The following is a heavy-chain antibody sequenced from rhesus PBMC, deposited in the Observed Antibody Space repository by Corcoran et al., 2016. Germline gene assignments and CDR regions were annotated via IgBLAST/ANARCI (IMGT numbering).Heavy chain of an antibody. J-gene: IGHJ6*01. CDR3: ARERAGLYSGLDS. V-gene: IGHV4-165*01. CDR2: ISGSSGST. D-gene: IGHD3-3*01. CDR1: GGSFSGYY. Sequence: QVQLQESGPGLVKPSETLSLTCAVSGGSFSGYYWGWIRQPPGKGLGWIGYISGSSGSTDYNPSLKSRVTISTDTAKNQVSLKLSSVTAADTAVDYCARERAGLYSGLDSWGQGVVVTVSS.